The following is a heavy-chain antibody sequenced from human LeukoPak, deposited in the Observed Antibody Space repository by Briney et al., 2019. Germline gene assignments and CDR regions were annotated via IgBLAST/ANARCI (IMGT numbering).Heavy chain of an antibody. D-gene: IGHD4-17*01. Sequence: GGSLRLSCAASGFSFSSNSMNWVRQAPGKGLEWVSPIGSSSSYIYYADSVKGRFTISRDNPKNSLYLQMNSLRAEDTAVYYCARGPYGDYSSAYYYYYMDVWGKGTTVTVSS. V-gene: IGHV3-21*01. CDR3: ARGPYGDYSSAYYYYYMDV. J-gene: IGHJ6*03. CDR1: GFSFSSNS. CDR2: IGSSSSYI.